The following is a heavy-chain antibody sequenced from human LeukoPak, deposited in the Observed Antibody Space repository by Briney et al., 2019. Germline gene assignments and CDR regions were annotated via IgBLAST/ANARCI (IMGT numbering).Heavy chain of an antibody. CDR1: GFTFSSYA. V-gene: IGHV3-23*01. Sequence: QTGGSLRLSCAASGFTFSSYAMSWVRQAPGKGLECISGFSGSGGSTYYADSVKGRFAISRDNSKNTLYLQMNSLRAEDTAVYYCAKRSDPFRWFGEFNVKLTRPIRKYYLDPLGQGTLVTGS. J-gene: IGHJ5*02. CDR2: FSGSGGST. CDR3: AKRSDPFRWFGEFNVKLTRPIRKYYLDP. D-gene: IGHD3-10*01.